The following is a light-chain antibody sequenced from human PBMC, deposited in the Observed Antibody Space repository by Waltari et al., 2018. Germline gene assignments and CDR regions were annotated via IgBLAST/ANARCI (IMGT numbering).Light chain of an antibody. CDR2: DAS. CDR1: QSVSSY. Sequence: EIVLTQSPATLSFAPGDRATLSCRASQSVSSYLAWYQQKPGQAPRLLIYDASNRATGIPARFSGSGSGTDFTLTISSLEPEDFAVYYCQQRSNLGGGTKVEIK. CDR3: QQRSN. V-gene: IGKV3-11*01. J-gene: IGKJ4*01.